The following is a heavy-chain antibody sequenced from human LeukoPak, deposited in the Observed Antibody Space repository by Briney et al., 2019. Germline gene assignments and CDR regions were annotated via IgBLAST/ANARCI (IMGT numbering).Heavy chain of an antibody. D-gene: IGHD2-15*01. Sequence: GGSLRLSCAASGFTVSSIHMVWVRQAPGKGLVWVSGISTDGSRPRYADSVNGRFTISRDNAKNTLYLQMNSLRAEDTAVYFCVRDGQGSTPLDYWGQGTLVTVSS. CDR1: GFTVSSIH. CDR2: ISTDGSRP. CDR3: VRDGQGSTPLDY. J-gene: IGHJ4*02. V-gene: IGHV3-74*01.